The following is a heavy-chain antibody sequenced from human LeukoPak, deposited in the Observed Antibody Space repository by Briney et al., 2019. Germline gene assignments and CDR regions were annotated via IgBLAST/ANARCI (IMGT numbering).Heavy chain of an antibody. V-gene: IGHV5-51*01. J-gene: IGHJ4*02. CDR1: GYSFTSYW. CDR3: ARRRGACSSASCYCDY. D-gene: IGHD2-2*01. Sequence: GESLKISCKGSGYSFTSYWIGWVRQMPGKGLEWMGIIYPGDSDTRYSPPFQGQVTIPADKSLNSAYLQWSSLKASDTAMYYCARRRGACSSASCYCDYWGQGTLVTVSS. CDR2: IYPGDSDT.